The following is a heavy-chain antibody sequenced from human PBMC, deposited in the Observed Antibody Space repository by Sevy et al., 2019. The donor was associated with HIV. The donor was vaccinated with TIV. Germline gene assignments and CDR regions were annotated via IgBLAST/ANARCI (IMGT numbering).Heavy chain of an antibody. CDR1: GFTFSTYA. J-gene: IGHJ4*02. V-gene: IGHV3-23*01. CDR2: ISMSSGHT. Sequence: GGSLRLSCAASGFTFSTYAMTWVRQAPGKGLEWVSVISMSSGHTYYADSVKGRFTISRDNSKKTLYLQMNSLRAEDTAVYYCAKDRVSGIYYTGDFDSWGQGTLVTVSS. D-gene: IGHD3-10*01. CDR3: AKDRVSGIYYTGDFDS.